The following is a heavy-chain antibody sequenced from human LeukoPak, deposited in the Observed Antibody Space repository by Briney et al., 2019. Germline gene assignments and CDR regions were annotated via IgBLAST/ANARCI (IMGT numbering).Heavy chain of an antibody. CDR1: GFTFSSYW. CDR3: AKDHYWSIDY. Sequence: PGGSLRLSCAASGFTFSSYWMSWVRQAPGKGLEWVSSISSSSSYICYADSVKGRFTISRDNAKNSLYLQMNSLRAEDTGVYYCAKDHYWSIDYWGRGTLVTVSS. D-gene: IGHD3-3*01. V-gene: IGHV3-21*01. CDR2: ISSSSSYI. J-gene: IGHJ4*02.